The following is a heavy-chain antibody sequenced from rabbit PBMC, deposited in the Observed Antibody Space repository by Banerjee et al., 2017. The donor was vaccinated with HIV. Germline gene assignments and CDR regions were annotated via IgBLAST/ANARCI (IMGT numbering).Heavy chain of an antibody. D-gene: IGHD7-1*01. V-gene: IGHV1S40*01. CDR2: IYTGSSGST. CDR1: GFSFSSSYY. J-gene: IGHJ4*01. CDR3: ARRYADYTGVGSFKL. Sequence: QSLEESGGDLVKPGASLTLTCTASGFSFSSSYYMCWVRQAPGKGLEWIACIYTGSSGSTAYASWAKGRFTISKTSSTTVTLQMTSLTAADTATYFCARRYADYTGVGSFKLWGQGTLVTVS.